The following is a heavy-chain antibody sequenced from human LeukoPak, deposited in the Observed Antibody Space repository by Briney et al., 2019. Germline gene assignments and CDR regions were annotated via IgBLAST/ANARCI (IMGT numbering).Heavy chain of an antibody. CDR3: ARGTVTPRYGMDV. J-gene: IGHJ6*02. V-gene: IGHV4-30-4*01. Sequence: PSETLPLTCTVSGGSISSGDYYWSWIRQPPGKGLEWIGYIYYSGSTYYNPSLKSRVTISVDTSKNQFSLKLSSVTAADTAVYYCARGTVTPRYGMDVWGQGTTVTVSS. CDR1: GGSISSGDYY. D-gene: IGHD4-17*01. CDR2: IYYSGST.